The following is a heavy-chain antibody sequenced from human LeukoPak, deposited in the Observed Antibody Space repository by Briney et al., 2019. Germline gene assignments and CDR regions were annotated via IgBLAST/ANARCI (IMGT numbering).Heavy chain of an antibody. CDR1: GFTFSTYS. Sequence: GGSLRLSCAASGFTFSTYSLNWVRQAPGKGLEWVSAISGSGGSTYYADSVKGRFTISRDNSKNTLYLQMNSLRAEDTAVYYCAKSYSMIVVVINAFDIWGQGTMVTVSS. CDR2: ISGSGGST. CDR3: AKSYSMIVVVINAFDI. V-gene: IGHV3-23*01. J-gene: IGHJ3*02. D-gene: IGHD3-22*01.